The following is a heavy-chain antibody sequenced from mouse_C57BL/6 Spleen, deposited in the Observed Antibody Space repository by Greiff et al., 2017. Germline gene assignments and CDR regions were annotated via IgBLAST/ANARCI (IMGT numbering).Heavy chain of an antibody. CDR3: ARSGIYYGNYENAMDY. Sequence: VQLQQSGPELVKPGASVKISCKASGYTFTDYYMNWVKQSHGKSLEWIGDINPNNGGTSYNQKFKGKATLTVDKSSSTAYMELRSLTSEDSAVYYCARSGIYYGNYENAMDYWGQGTSVTVSS. V-gene: IGHV1-26*01. CDR1: GYTFTDYY. J-gene: IGHJ4*01. D-gene: IGHD2-1*01. CDR2: INPNNGGT.